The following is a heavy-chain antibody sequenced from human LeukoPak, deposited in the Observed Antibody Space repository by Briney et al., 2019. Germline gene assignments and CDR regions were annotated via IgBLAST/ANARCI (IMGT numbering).Heavy chain of an antibody. CDR1: GGTFSSYA. CDR2: IIPIFGTA. CDR3: ATNIVVVPAAIRAPPYGMDV. Sequence: ASAKVSCKASGGTFSSYAISWVRQAPGQGLEWMGGIIPIFGTANYAQKFQGRVTITADESTSTAYMELSSLRSEDTAVYYCATNIVVVPAAIRAPPYGMDVWGQGPRSPSP. V-gene: IGHV1-69*13. J-gene: IGHJ6*02. D-gene: IGHD2-2*01.